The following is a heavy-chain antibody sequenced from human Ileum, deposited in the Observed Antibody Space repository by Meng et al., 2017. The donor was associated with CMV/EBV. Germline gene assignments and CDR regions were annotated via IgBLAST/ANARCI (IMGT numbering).Heavy chain of an antibody. J-gene: IGHJ6*02. CDR1: GFTFTTYT. Sequence: GESLKISCAASGFTFTTYTMTRVRQAPGKGLEWVASIRNINDYMYYADSVKGRFTISRDNAKSSLYLQMNSLSAEDTAVYYCARALRSNYGMDVWGQGTTVTVSS. CDR3: ARALRSNYGMDV. V-gene: IGHV3-21*04. D-gene: IGHD3-3*01. CDR2: IRNINDYM.